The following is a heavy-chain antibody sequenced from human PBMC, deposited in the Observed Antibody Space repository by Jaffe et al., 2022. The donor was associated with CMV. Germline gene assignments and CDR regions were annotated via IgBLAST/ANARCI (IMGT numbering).Heavy chain of an antibody. CDR1: GGSISSYY. V-gene: IGHV4-59*01. J-gene: IGHJ6*03. Sequence: QVQLQESGPGLVKPSETLSLTCTVSGGSISSYYWSWIRQPPGKGLEWIGYIYYSGSTNYNPSLKSRVTISVDTSKNQFSLKLSSVTAADTAVYYCARDSALRVGVGLYYMDVWGKGTTVTVSS. CDR3: ARDSALRVGVGLYYMDV. D-gene: IGHD1-26*01. CDR2: IYYSGST.